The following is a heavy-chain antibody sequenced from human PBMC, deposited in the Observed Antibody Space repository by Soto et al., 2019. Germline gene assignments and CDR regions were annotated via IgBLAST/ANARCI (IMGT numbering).Heavy chain of an antibody. CDR1: GGTFSRHA. J-gene: IGHJ4*02. V-gene: IGHV1-69*01. CDR3: AREWGYDSNDYYYAY. Sequence: QVQLVQSGAEVRKPGSSVKVSCKASGGTFSRHAISWVRQAPGQGLEWMGGIIPIFGTANHAQKFQGRVTIIADESTSTVYMELSSLRSEDTAMYSCAREWGYDSNDYYYAYWGQGTLVIVSS. CDR2: IIPIFGTA. D-gene: IGHD3-22*01.